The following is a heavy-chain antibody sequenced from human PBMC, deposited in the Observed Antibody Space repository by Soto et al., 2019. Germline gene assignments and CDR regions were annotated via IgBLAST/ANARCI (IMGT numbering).Heavy chain of an antibody. V-gene: IGHV1-69*13. CDR2: FIPIIGGG. Sequence: SVKVSCKASGGTFRNLAINWVRQAPGQGLEWMGGFIPIIGGGINAQKFQGRVTITSDESTSTAYMELTGLTSEDTAVYYCARGSSQDSGSYFYPLDLWGRGTMVTVSS. D-gene: IGHD1-26*01. CDR3: ARGSSQDSGSYFYPLDL. CDR1: GGTFRNLA. J-gene: IGHJ3*01.